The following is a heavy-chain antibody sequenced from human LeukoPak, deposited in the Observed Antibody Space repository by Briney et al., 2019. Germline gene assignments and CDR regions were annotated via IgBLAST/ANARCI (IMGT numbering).Heavy chain of an antibody. V-gene: IGHV3-30*02. D-gene: IGHD6-6*01. CDR3: ATPLSASSTDY. CDR2: IRYDSSKR. J-gene: IGHJ4*02. Sequence: GGSLRLSCAASGFSFSNYGMNWVRQAPGKGLEWVADIRYDSSKRHYVDSVKGRFTISRDNSKNTLYLEMGSLRVEDTAVYYRATPLSASSTDYWGQGTMVTVSS. CDR1: GFSFSNYG.